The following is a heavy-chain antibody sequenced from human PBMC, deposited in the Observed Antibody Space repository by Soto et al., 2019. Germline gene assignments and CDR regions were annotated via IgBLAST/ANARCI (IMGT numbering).Heavy chain of an antibody. J-gene: IGHJ3*02. V-gene: IGHV3-33*01. CDR1: GFTFSSYG. CDR2: IWYDGSNK. Sequence: GGFLRLSCAASGFTFSSYGMHWVRQAPGKGLEWVAVIWYDGSNKYYADSVKGRFTISRDNSKNTLYLQMNSLRAEDTAVYYCARDIPLLWVAFDIWGQGTMVNVSS. D-gene: IGHD2-2*01. CDR3: ARDIPLLWVAFDI.